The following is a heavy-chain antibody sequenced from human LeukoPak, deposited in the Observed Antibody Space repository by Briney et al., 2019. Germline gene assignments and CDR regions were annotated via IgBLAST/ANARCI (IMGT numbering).Heavy chain of an antibody. V-gene: IGHV3-30*18. D-gene: IGHD2-15*01. CDR3: AKDPATLAYYFDS. Sequence: PAGGSLRLSCAASGFTFSSYAMSWVRQAPGRGLEWLAAISFDGSNTFYTDSVTGRFTISRDNSKNTLYLQMNSLRGEDTAVYHCAKDPATLAYYFDSWGQGTLVTVSS. CDR1: GFTFSSYA. J-gene: IGHJ4*02. CDR2: ISFDGSNT.